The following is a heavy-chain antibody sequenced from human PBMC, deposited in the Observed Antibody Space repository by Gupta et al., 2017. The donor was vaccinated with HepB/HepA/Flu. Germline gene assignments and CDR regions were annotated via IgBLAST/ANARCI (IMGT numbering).Heavy chain of an antibody. D-gene: IGHD3-3*01. CDR3: AIDNCDDLIYGMAV. V-gene: IGHV4-4*02. Sequence: GTLSLTCAVSGGSISSSNWWSWVRQPPGKGLEWIGEIYHSGSTNYNPALKSRVTISVDKSKNQFSLKLSSVTAAATAVYYFAIDNCDDLIYGMAVGGQGTTVTVYS. J-gene: IGHJ6*02. CDR2: IYHSGST. CDR1: GGSISSSNW.